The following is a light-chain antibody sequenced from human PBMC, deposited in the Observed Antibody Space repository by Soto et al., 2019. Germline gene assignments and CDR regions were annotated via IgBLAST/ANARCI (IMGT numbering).Light chain of an antibody. V-gene: IGKV1-9*01. J-gene: IGKJ4*01. CDR1: QALSNY. Sequence: DIQLTQSPSVLSASVGDTVTITCRASQALSNYLAWYQQKPGKAPDLLIYSAFTLQSGVPSRFSGSGSDTEFSLTIRALQPEDFATYYCQQLSRYPLTFGGGTKVDI. CDR2: SAF. CDR3: QQLSRYPLT.